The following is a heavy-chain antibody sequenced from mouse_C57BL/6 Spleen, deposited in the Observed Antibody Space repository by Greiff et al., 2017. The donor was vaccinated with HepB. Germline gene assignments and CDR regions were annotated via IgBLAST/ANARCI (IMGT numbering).Heavy chain of an antibody. Sequence: QVQLQQSGPELVKPGASVKISCKASGYAFSSSWMNWVKQRPGKGLEWIGRIYPGDGDTNYNGKFKGKATLTADKSSSTAYMQLSSLTSEDSADYFCARGGYYLFDYWGQGTTLTVSS. V-gene: IGHV1-82*01. J-gene: IGHJ2*01. D-gene: IGHD2-3*01. CDR3: ARGGYYLFDY. CDR1: GYAFSSSW. CDR2: IYPGDGDT.